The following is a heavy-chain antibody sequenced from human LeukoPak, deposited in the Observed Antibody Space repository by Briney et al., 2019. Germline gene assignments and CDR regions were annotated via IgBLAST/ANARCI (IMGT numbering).Heavy chain of an antibody. Sequence: SETLSLTCTVSGGSVSSGSYYWSWIRQPPGKGLEWIGYIYYSGSTNYNPSLKSRVTISVDTSKNQFSLKLSSVTAADTAVYYCARGSIAARRGDWFDPWGQGTLVTVSS. CDR3: ARGSIAARRGDWFDP. D-gene: IGHD6-6*01. J-gene: IGHJ5*02. V-gene: IGHV4-61*01. CDR2: IYYSGST. CDR1: GGSVSSGSYY.